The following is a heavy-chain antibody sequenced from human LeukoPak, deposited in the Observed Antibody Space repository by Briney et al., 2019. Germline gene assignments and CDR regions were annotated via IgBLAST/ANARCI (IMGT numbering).Heavy chain of an antibody. V-gene: IGHV3-33*06. Sequence: GGSLRLSCAASGFTFSSYGMHWVRQAPGKGLEWVAVVWYDGSNKNYADSVKGRFTISRDNSKNTLYLQMNSLRAEDTAVYYCAKDLSLGAIDYWGQGTLVTVSS. CDR3: AKDLSLGAIDY. J-gene: IGHJ4*02. CDR1: GFTFSSYG. CDR2: VWYDGSNK. D-gene: IGHD1-26*01.